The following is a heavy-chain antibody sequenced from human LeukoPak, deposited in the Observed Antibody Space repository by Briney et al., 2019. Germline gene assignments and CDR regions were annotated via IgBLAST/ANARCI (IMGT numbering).Heavy chain of an antibody. J-gene: IGHJ4*02. Sequence: SETLSLTCAVSGGSINSDYWSWIRQPAGKGLEWIGRIYPSGSTDYNPSLKSRVDMSVDTSKNQFSLKLSSVTAADTAVYYCASLDYDQYYFDYWGQGTLVTVSS. V-gene: IGHV4-4*07. CDR2: IYPSGST. CDR1: GGSINSDY. D-gene: IGHD3-22*01. CDR3: ASLDYDQYYFDY.